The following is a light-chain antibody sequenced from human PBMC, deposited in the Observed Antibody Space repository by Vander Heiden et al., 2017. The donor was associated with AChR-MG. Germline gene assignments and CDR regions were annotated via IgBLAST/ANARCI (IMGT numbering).Light chain of an antibody. CDR3: QQRSKWPLT. V-gene: IGKV3-11*01. Sequence: EIVLTQSPATLSLSPGEKATLSCRASQSISSHLAWYQQRPGQAPRLLIYDASNRATGIPARFSGSGSGTDFSLSISTLEPEDSAVYYCQQRSKWPLTFGGGTKVEIK. CDR2: DAS. CDR1: QSISSH. J-gene: IGKJ4*01.